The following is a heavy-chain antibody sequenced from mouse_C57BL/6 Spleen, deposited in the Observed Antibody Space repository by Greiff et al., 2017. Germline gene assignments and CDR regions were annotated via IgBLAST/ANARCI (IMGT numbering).Heavy chain of an antibody. CDR2: IDPSDSYT. Sequence: QVQLQQPGAELVMPGASVKLSCKASGYTFTSYWMHWVKQRPGQGLEWIGEIDPSDSYTNYNQKFKGKSTLTVDKSSSTAYMQLSSLTSEDSAVYYCARGRAGTGYAMDYWGQGTSVTVSS. CDR3: ARGRAGTGYAMDY. J-gene: IGHJ4*01. D-gene: IGHD3-3*01. V-gene: IGHV1-69*01. CDR1: GYTFTSYW.